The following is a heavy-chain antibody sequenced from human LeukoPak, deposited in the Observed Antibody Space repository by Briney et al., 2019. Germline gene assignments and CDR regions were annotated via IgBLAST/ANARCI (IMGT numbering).Heavy chain of an antibody. Sequence: ASVKVSCKVSGYTLTELSMHWVRQAPGKGLEWMGGFDPEDGETIYAQKFQGRVAMTEDTSTDTAYMELSSLRSEDTAVYYCATFAPPGWYMDVWGKGTTVTISS. V-gene: IGHV1-24*01. CDR3: ATFAPPGWYMDV. D-gene: IGHD2-15*01. J-gene: IGHJ6*03. CDR1: GYTLTELS. CDR2: FDPEDGET.